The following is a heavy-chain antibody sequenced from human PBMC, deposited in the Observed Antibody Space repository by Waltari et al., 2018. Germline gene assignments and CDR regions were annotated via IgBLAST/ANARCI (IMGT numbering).Heavy chain of an antibody. CDR3: ASRSNSGYYYGMDV. CDR1: GFTVSSNY. Sequence: EVQLVESGGGLIQPGGSLRLSCAASGFTVSSNYMTWFRQAPGKGLECVSVISSGGHTYYADSVKGRFTISRDNSKNTLYLQMNSLRAEDTAVYYCASRSNSGYYYGMDVWGQGTTVTVSS. J-gene: IGHJ6*02. D-gene: IGHD4-4*01. V-gene: IGHV3-53*01. CDR2: ISSGGHT.